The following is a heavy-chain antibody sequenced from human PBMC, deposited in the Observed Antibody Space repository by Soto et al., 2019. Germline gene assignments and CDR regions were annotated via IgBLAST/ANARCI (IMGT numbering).Heavy chain of an antibody. V-gene: IGHV3-11*05. D-gene: IGHD6-13*01. J-gene: IGHJ4*02. Sequence: QVQLVESVGGLVKPGGSLRLSCAVSGFTFSDYDMTWLRQAPGKGLERVSYISSSTSHTNYADSVKGRFTISRDNAKNSLFLQMNSLTAAHTAVYYCARGRGAAADYFAFWGQGTLVTVSS. CDR1: GFTFSDYD. CDR3: ARGRGAAADYFAF. CDR2: ISSSTSHT.